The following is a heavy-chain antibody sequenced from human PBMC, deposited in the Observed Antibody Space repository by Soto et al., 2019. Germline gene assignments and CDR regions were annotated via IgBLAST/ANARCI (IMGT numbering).Heavy chain of an antibody. V-gene: IGHV3-23*01. J-gene: IGHJ6*03. CDR3: AGRYCTEGVCYTIDYYDIDV. Sequence: EVQLLESGGGLVQPGGSLRLSCAASGFTFSTYAMSWVRQAPGKGLEWVATITTSGGNTYYADSVQGRFTISRDNSKNTLYLQMNMQRADVRAVYYGAGRYCTEGVCYTIDYYDIDVWGKGTTVTVCS. CDR1: GFTFSTYA. D-gene: IGHD2-8*01. CDR2: ITTSGGNT.